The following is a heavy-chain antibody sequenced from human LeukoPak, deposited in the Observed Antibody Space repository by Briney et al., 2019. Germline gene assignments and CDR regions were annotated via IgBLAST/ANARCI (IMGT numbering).Heavy chain of an antibody. CDR1: GYSISSGYY. V-gene: IGHV4-61*01. D-gene: IGHD6-25*01. CDR3: ARGGLDV. Sequence: SETLSPTCTVSGYSISSGYYWSWIRQPPGKGLEWIGYIYYSGSTNYNPSLKSRVTISVDTSKNQFSLKLSSVTAADTAVYYCARGGLDVWGQGTTVTVSS. J-gene: IGHJ6*02. CDR2: IYYSGST.